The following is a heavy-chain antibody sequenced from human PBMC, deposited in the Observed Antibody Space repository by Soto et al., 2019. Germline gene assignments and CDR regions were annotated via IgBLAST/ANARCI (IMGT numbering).Heavy chain of an antibody. V-gene: IGHV1-69*13. CDR3: AREDSSSWYDLYYPDSETNAFDI. J-gene: IGHJ3*02. CDR1: GGTFSSYA. Sequence: SVKVSCKASGGTFSSYAISWVRQAPGQGLEWMGGIIPIFGTANYAQKFQGRVTITADESTSTAYMELSSLRSEDTAVYYCAREDSSSWYDLYYPDSETNAFDIWGQGTMVTVSS. D-gene: IGHD6-13*01. CDR2: IIPIFGTA.